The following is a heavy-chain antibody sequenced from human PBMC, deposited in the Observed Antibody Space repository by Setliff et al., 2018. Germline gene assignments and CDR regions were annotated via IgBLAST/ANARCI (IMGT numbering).Heavy chain of an antibody. Sequence: PGGSLRLSCAASGFTFSSYGMHWVRQAPGKGLEWVAFIRYDGSNKYYADSVKGRFTISRGNSKNTLYLQMNSLRAEDTAVYYCAKDGVYSSSWYRALTSRAGFDYWGQGTLVTVSS. D-gene: IGHD6-13*01. CDR2: IRYDGSNK. V-gene: IGHV3-30*02. CDR1: GFTFSSYG. CDR3: AKDGVYSSSWYRALTSRAGFDY. J-gene: IGHJ4*02.